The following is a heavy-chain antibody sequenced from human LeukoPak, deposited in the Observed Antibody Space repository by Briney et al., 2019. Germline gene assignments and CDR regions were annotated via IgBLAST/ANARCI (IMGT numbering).Heavy chain of an antibody. CDR2: ISAYNGNT. D-gene: IGHD2-15*01. J-gene: IGHJ4*02. Sequence: ASVKVSCKASGYTFTSYGISWVRQAPGQGLEWMGWISAYNGNTNYAQKLQGRVTMTADTSTSTAYMELRSLRSDDTAVYYCAREYCSGGSCSFDYWGQGTLVTVSS. CDR3: AREYCSGGSCSFDY. V-gene: IGHV1-18*04. CDR1: GYTFTSYG.